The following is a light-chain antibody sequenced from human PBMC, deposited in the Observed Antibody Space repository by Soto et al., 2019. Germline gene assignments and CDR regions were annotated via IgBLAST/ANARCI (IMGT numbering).Light chain of an antibody. CDR1: SSDVGAYNY. V-gene: IGLV2-14*01. CDR2: EVS. CDR3: SSYADSDTLYV. J-gene: IGLJ1*01. Sequence: GASSDVGAYNYVSWYQQHPGKAPKLLIFEVSSRPSGVSNRFSGSKSGSTASLTISGLQAEDEADYYCSSYADSDTLYVFGTGTKVTVL.